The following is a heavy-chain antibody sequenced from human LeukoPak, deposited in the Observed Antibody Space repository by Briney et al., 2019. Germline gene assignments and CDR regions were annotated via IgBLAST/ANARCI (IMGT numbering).Heavy chain of an antibody. CDR3: ARDSRRYYDSIPRGRRIDY. V-gene: IGHV1-18*01. Sequence: ASVKVSCKASGYTFTSYGISWVRQAPGQGLEWMGWISAYNGNTNYAQKLQGRVTMTTDTSTSTAYMELRSLRSDDTAVYYCARDSRRYYDSIPRGRRIDYWGQGTLVTVSS. D-gene: IGHD3-22*01. CDR2: ISAYNGNT. CDR1: GYTFTSYG. J-gene: IGHJ4*02.